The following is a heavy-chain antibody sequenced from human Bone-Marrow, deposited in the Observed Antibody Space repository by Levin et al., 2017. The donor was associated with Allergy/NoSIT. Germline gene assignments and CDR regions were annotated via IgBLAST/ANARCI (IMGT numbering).Heavy chain of an antibody. D-gene: IGHD3-10*01. CDR2: IYSGGDT. J-gene: IGHJ4*02. CDR1: GFTVSSNY. V-gene: IGHV3-66*02. Sequence: GESLKISCAASGFTVSSNYMSWVRQAPGKGLEWVSVIYSGGDTYYADSVMGRFTISRDNSKNTLYLQMNSLRAEDTAVYYCAKNHAWYGAGYFDYWGQGTLVSVSS. CDR3: AKNHAWYGAGYFDY.